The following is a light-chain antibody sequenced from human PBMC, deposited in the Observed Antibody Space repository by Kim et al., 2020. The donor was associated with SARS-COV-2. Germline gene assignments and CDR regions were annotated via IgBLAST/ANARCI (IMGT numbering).Light chain of an antibody. CDR2: EVS. Sequence: GPSVTISCTGTSSDVGGYNFVSWYQQDPGKAPKVMIYEVSKRPSGVPDRFSGSKSGNTASLTVSGLQAEDEADYYCSSYAGSNTLVFGGGTQLTVL. J-gene: IGLJ2*01. CDR3: SSYAGSNTLV. CDR1: SSDVGGYNF. V-gene: IGLV2-8*01.